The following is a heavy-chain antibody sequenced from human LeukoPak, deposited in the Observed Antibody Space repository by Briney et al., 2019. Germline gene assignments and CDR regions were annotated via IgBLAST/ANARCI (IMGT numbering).Heavy chain of an antibody. Sequence: GGSLRLSCAASGFSFSSYGMSWVRQAPGKVLEWVSAISGSGGSTYYADSVKGRFTISRDNSKNTLYLQMNSLRAEDTAVYYCAKDIKTNRIAVAGPFDYWGQGTLVTVSS. CDR3: AKDIKTNRIAVAGPFDY. D-gene: IGHD6-19*01. V-gene: IGHV3-23*01. J-gene: IGHJ4*02. CDR2: ISGSGGST. CDR1: GFSFSSYG.